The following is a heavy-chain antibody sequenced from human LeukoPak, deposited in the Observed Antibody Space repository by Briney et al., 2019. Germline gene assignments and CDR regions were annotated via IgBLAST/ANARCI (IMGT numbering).Heavy chain of an antibody. CDR3: ARDHAYRTDY. Sequence: GGSLRLSCAASGFSFSNDWMCWVRQAPGKGLEWVANINQDESKKYYVDPVKGRFTISRDNAKNSLYLQMSSLRAGDTAVYYCARDHAYRTDYWGQGTLVTVSS. D-gene: IGHD2-2*01. J-gene: IGHJ4*02. V-gene: IGHV3-7*01. CDR1: GFSFSNDW. CDR2: INQDESKK.